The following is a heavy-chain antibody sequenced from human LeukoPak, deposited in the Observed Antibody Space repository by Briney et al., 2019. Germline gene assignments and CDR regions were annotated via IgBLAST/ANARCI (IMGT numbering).Heavy chain of an antibody. Sequence: GGSLRLSCAASGFTFSSYSMNWVRQAPGKGLEWVSGISGSGTSTYYADSVKGRFTISRDNSKNTLYLQTNSLRAEDTALYYCAKEPASGSCFDYRGQGTLVTVSS. CDR3: AKEPASGSCFDY. V-gene: IGHV3-23*01. CDR1: GFTFSSYS. CDR2: ISGSGTST. J-gene: IGHJ4*02. D-gene: IGHD3-10*01.